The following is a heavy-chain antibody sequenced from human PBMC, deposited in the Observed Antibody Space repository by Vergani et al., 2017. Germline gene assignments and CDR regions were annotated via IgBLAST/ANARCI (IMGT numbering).Heavy chain of an antibody. CDR1: GETFSGNY. D-gene: IGHD3-3*01. V-gene: IGHV4-34*01. CDR2: VSHSGSA. CDR3: ARGGYYDFWSGYWGPLDANYYYYGMDV. Sequence: QVQLHQWGTGLVKPTENLSLMFAVYGETFSGNYWSWIRQPPGKGLEWIGEVSHSGSANYNPSLKSRVYISVDTSKNQFSLKLRSLTAADTAVYYCARGGYYDFWSGYWGPLDANYYYYGMDVWGQGTTVTVSS. J-gene: IGHJ6*02.